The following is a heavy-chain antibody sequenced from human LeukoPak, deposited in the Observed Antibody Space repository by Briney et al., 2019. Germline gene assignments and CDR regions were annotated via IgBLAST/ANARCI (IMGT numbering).Heavy chain of an antibody. D-gene: IGHD5-12*01. CDR2: ISGGGGTT. CDR3: AKDREGLSSGYDLEYFDY. CDR1: GFTFSSYA. Sequence: PGGSLRLSCAASGFTFSSYAMNWVRQAPGKGLEWVSAISGGGGTTYYADSVKGRFTISRDNSKNTLFLQMNSLRAVDTAVYYCAKDREGLSSGYDLEYFDYWGQGTLVTVSS. V-gene: IGHV3-23*01. J-gene: IGHJ4*02.